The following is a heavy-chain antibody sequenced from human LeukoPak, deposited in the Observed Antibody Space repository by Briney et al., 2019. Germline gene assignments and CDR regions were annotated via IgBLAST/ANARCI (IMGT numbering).Heavy chain of an antibody. Sequence: GGSLRLSCGASGLTFSSHAMSWVRQAPGKGPEWVSAISGSGGYTYYADSVKGRFTISRDNSKNTLYLQMNSLRAEDTAVYYCAKGLRAQQWLSFDHWGQGTLVTVSS. J-gene: IGHJ4*02. D-gene: IGHD5-18*01. CDR3: AKGLRAQQWLSFDH. CDR1: GLTFSSHA. CDR2: ISGSGGYT. V-gene: IGHV3-23*01.